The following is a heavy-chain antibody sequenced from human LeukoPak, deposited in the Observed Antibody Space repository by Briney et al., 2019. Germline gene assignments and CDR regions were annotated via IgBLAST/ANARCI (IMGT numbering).Heavy chain of an antibody. CDR2: IYTSGST. J-gene: IGHJ3*02. Sequence: SQTLSLTCTVSGGSISSGSYYWSWIRQPAGKGLEWIGRIYTSGSTNYNPSLKSRVTISVDTSKNQFSLKLSSVTAADTAVYYCAREVIGSYGRKWAFDIWAKGQWSPSLQ. V-gene: IGHV4-61*02. D-gene: IGHD1-26*01. CDR1: GGSISSGSYY. CDR3: AREVIGSYGRKWAFDI.